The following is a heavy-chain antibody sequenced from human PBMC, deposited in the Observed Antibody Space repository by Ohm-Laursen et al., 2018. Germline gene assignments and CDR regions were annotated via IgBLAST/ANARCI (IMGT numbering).Heavy chain of an antibody. V-gene: IGHV3-11*01. CDR2: ISSSGSNI. D-gene: IGHD1-26*01. CDR3: ARVGSYYVSDY. J-gene: IGHJ4*02. Sequence: SLRLSCTASGFTFSDYYMTWIRQAPGKGLEWVSYISSSGSNIYYTDSVKGRFTISRDNAKNSLYLQMNSLRAEDTAVYFCARVGSYYVSDYWGQGTLVTVSS. CDR1: GFTFSDYY.